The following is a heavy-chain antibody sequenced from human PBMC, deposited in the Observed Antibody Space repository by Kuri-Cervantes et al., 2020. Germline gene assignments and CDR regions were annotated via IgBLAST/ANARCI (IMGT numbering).Heavy chain of an antibody. CDR1: GFTFSSYG. CDR2: IWYDGSNK. CDR3: ARALTIFLSPIHSGGADY. V-gene: IGHV3-33*01. D-gene: IGHD3-3*01. J-gene: IGHJ4*02. Sequence: SLKFSCAASGFTFSSYGMHWVRQAPGKGLEWVAVIWYDGSNKYYADSVKGRFTISRDNSKNTLYLQMNSLRAEDTAVYYCARALTIFLSPIHSGGADYWGQGTLVTVSS.